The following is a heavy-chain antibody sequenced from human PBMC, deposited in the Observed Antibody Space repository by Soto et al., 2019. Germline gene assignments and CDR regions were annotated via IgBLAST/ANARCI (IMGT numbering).Heavy chain of an antibody. CDR3: AKTANGWFSAFDI. Sequence: EVQLLESGGGLVQPGGSLRLSWAASGFTFSSYAMSWVRQAPGKGLEWVSAISGSDGTTYYADSVKGRFTFSRDNSKNTLYLQMNSLRAEDTAVYYCAKTANGWFSAFDIWGQGTMVTVSS. CDR1: GFTFSSYA. D-gene: IGHD6-19*01. V-gene: IGHV3-23*01. CDR2: ISGSDGTT. J-gene: IGHJ3*02.